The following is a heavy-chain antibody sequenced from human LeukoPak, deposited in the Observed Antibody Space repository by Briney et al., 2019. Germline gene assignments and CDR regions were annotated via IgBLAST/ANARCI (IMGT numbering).Heavy chain of an antibody. CDR2: VPGSGGST. CDR3: AKPYSSNWHSALDS. Sequence: PGGSLRLSCAASGFTFGSYAMSWVRQAPGKGLEWVSSVPGSGGSTYYADSVKGRFTISRDNSKNTLSLQMISLRAEDTAVYYCAKPYSSNWHSALDSWGQGTLVTVSS. J-gene: IGHJ4*02. V-gene: IGHV3-23*01. CDR1: GFTFGSYA. D-gene: IGHD6-13*01.